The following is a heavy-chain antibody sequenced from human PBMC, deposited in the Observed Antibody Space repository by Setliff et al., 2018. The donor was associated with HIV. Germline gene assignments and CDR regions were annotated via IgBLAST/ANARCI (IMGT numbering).Heavy chain of an antibody. CDR1: GFTFSSYA. J-gene: IGHJ4*02. Sequence: GGSLRLSCAASGFTFSSYAMSWVRQAPGRGLEWVSAISGSGGSTYYADSVKGRFTISRDNSKNTLYLQMNRLRAEDTAAYYCAKAKSSRMGPPFTDLDYWGQGTQVTVSS. CDR2: ISGSGGST. V-gene: IGHV3-23*01. D-gene: IGHD2-8*01. CDR3: AKAKSSRMGPPFTDLDY.